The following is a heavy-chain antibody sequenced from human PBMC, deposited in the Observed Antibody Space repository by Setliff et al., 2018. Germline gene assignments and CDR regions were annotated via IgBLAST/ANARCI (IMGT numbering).Heavy chain of an antibody. CDR1: GDSISGGDYY. V-gene: IGHV4-39*07. Sequence: SETLSLTCTVSGDSISGGDYYWTWIRQPPGKGLEWIGSIYYSGSTYYNPSLKSRVTISVDTSKNQFSLKLSSVTAADTAVYYCARDPLGEIAVAGHDAFDIWGQGTMVTVSS. CDR2: IYYSGST. CDR3: ARDPLGEIAVAGHDAFDI. D-gene: IGHD6-19*01. J-gene: IGHJ3*02.